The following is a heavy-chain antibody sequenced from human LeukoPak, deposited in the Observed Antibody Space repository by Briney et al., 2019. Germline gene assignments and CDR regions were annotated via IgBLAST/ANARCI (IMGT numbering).Heavy chain of an antibody. D-gene: IGHD6-19*01. Sequence: ASVKVSCKASGYTFTSYGISWVRQAPGQGLEWMGIINPSGGSTSYAQKFQGRVTTTRDTSTSTVYMELSSLRSEDTAVYYCASSAAVAGLDYWGQGTLVTVSS. CDR1: GYTFTSYG. J-gene: IGHJ4*02. CDR2: INPSGGST. CDR3: ASSAAVAGLDY. V-gene: IGHV1-46*01.